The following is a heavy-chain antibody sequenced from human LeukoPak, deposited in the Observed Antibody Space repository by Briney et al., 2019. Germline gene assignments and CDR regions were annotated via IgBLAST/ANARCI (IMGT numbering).Heavy chain of an antibody. CDR2: IYYSGST. CDR1: GGTISSGGYY. V-gene: IGHV4-31*03. D-gene: IGHD5-12*01. Sequence: SQTLSLTCPVSGGTISSGGYYWSWIRQHPGKGLEWIGYIYYSGSTYYNPSLKSRVTISVDMSKNQFSLKLSSVTAADTAVYYCANSGYDRVKFDNWGQGTLVTVSS. J-gene: IGHJ4*02. CDR3: ANSGYDRVKFDN.